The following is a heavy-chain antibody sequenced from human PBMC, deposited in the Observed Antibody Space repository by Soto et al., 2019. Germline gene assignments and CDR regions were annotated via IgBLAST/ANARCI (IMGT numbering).Heavy chain of an antibody. Sequence: PGGSLRLSCTGSGFPFSAYNINWVRQAPGKGLEWVSSITVGSSHIYQPNSMKGRFTISRDDAKNSVYLQIDSLRDEDTALYYCSRSSEVGVRGAYRGQGTLVTVSS. J-gene: IGHJ4*02. CDR3: SRSSEVGVRGAY. V-gene: IGHV3-21*01. CDR1: GFPFSAYN. D-gene: IGHD3-10*01. CDR2: ITVGSSHI.